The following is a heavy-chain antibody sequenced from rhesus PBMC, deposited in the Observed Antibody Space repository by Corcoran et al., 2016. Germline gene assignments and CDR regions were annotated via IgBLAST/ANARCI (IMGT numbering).Heavy chain of an antibody. CDR1: GGSISDDYY. V-gene: IGHV4-106*01. D-gene: IGHD3-40*01. CDR3: AIRGSSRYYANSLDV. CDR2: MYGRGGGT. J-gene: IGHJ5-2*02. Sequence: QVQLQESGPGLVKPSETLSLTCAVSGGSISDDYYWSLIRQPPGKGLEWIGYMYGRGGGTNYNPSLKNRVTISIDTSKNQFSLKLSSVTAADTAVYYCAIRGSSRYYANSLDVWGRGVLVTVSS.